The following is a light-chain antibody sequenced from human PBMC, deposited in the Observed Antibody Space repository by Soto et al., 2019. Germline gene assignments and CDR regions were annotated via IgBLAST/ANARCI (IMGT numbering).Light chain of an antibody. V-gene: IGKV1-5*03. CDR1: QSISSW. J-gene: IGKJ1*01. CDR3: QQYNSYPWT. Sequence: DIQMTQSPSTLSASVGDRVTITCRASQSISSWLAWYQQKPGKAPKRLIYKASSLESGVPSRFSGSGSGTEFTLTISSLQPDDCATYYCQQYNSYPWTFGQGTKVEIK. CDR2: KAS.